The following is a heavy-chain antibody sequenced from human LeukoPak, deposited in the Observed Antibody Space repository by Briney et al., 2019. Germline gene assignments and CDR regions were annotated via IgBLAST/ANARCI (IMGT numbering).Heavy chain of an antibody. J-gene: IGHJ4*02. D-gene: IGHD5-18*01. CDR3: TILEYNYGRFDY. V-gene: IGHV3-15*01. CDR1: GFTFSNAW. Sequence: GGSLRLSCAASGFTFSNAWMSWVRQAPGKGLEWVGRIKSKTDGGTADYAAPVKGTITISRDDSKNTLYLQMNSLKTEDTAVYYCTILEYNYGRFDYWGQGTLVTVSS. CDR2: IKSKTDGGTA.